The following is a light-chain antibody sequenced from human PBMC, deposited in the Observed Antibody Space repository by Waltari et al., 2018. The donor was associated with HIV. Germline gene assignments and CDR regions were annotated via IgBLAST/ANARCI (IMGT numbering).Light chain of an antibody. V-gene: IGLV1-51*01. Sequence: QSVLTPPPSGSAAPRQKVTISCSGITSNIGHNYVSRYQQPPGTAPKLLIYDKYKRPSGIPDRFSGSKSGTSATLNITGLQTGDEADFYCGTWDSTLSAYVFGTGTKVTVL. CDR2: DKY. CDR3: GTWDSTLSAYV. J-gene: IGLJ1*01. CDR1: TSNIGHNY.